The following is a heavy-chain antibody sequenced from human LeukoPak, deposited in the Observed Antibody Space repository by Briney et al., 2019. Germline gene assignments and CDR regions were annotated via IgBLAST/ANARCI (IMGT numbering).Heavy chain of an antibody. CDR1: GFTLSDYY. CDR3: ARGKRGDLRDGSWYFDY. J-gene: IGHJ4*02. Sequence: GGSLRLSCAASGFTLSDYYMSWIRQAPGKGLEWISYISSGSTYTNNPDSVKGRFTISRDNAKNSLYLQMNSLRVEDTAIYYCARGKRGDLRDGSWYFDYWGQGTLVTVSS. CDR2: ISSGSTYT. V-gene: IGHV3-11*05. D-gene: IGHD5-24*01.